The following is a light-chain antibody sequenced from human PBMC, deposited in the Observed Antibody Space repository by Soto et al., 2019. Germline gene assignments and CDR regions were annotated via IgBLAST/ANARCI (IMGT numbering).Light chain of an antibody. V-gene: IGLV2-11*01. J-gene: IGLJ3*02. CDR2: DVT. CDR1: NSDVGDYNF. Sequence: QSALTQPRSVSGSPGQAVTISCTGTNSDVGDYNFVSWYQHHPGKAPKLMIYDVTKRPSGVPDRFSGSKSGNMASLTISGLQAEDEADYYCCSYAGSFHQFGGGTKVTVL. CDR3: CSYAGSFHQ.